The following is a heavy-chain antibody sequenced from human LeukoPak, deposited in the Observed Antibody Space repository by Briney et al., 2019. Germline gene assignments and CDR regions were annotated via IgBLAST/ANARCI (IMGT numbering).Heavy chain of an antibody. CDR1: GFTFSSYA. J-gene: IGHJ4*02. CDR3: ARVRYYYDSSGAEYYFDY. CDR2: ISSNGGST. Sequence: PGGSLRLSCAASGFTFSSYAMHWVRQAPGKGLEYVSAISSNGGSTYYANSVKGRFTISRDNSKSTLYLQMGSLRAEDMAVYYCARVRYYYDSSGAEYYFDYWGQGTLVTVSS. D-gene: IGHD3-22*01. V-gene: IGHV3-64*01.